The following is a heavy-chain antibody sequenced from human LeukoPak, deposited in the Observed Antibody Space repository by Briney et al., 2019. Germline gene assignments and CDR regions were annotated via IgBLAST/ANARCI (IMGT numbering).Heavy chain of an antibody. Sequence: GGSLRLSYAASGFTFSSYGMHWVRQAPGKGLEWVAVIWYDGSNKYYADSVKGRFTISRDNSKNTLYLQMNSLRAEDTAVYYCARQQLPLLYYYYYMDVWGKGTTVTVSS. CDR2: IWYDGSNK. J-gene: IGHJ6*03. CDR3: ARQQLPLLYYYYYMDV. V-gene: IGHV3-33*01. CDR1: GFTFSSYG. D-gene: IGHD2-15*01.